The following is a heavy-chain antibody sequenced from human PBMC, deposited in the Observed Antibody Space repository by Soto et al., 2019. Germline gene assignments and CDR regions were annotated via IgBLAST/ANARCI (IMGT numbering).Heavy chain of an antibody. J-gene: IGHJ5*01. D-gene: IGHD1-1*01. CDR3: ARETTARFDS. CDR2: IDDSGTT. V-gene: IGHV4-30-2*01. CDR1: GGSISSGGYS. Sequence: QMQLQESGSGLVRPSQTLSLTCAVAGGSISSGGYSWSWIRQPPGKGLEGIGYIDDSGTTSYNLSLKSRVTISLDRSKNQFSLRLSSVTAADTAVYYCARETTARFDSWGQGILVTVSS.